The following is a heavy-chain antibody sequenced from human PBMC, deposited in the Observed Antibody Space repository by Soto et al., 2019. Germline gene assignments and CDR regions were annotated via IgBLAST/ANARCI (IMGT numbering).Heavy chain of an antibody. J-gene: IGHJ4*02. CDR2: IYYSGST. CDR3: ARIEWSTGFDY. D-gene: IGHD3-3*01. CDR1: GGSISSGGYY. V-gene: IGHV4-30-4*01. Sequence: QVQLQESGPGLVRPPQTLSLTCTVSGGSISSGGYYWSWIRQPPGKGLEWIAYIYYSGSTYYNPSLKSRVTISVDTSKNQFSLKLSSVTAAETAVYYCARIEWSTGFDYWGQGTLVTVSS.